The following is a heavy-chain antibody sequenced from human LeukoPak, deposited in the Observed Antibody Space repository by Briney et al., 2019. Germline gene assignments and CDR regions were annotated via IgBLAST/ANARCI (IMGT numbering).Heavy chain of an antibody. Sequence: PSETLSLTCGAPGDSINYPWTWLRPPPGKGLGWIGGVYNRGTTSHTPSLTGRATISVDRSKNHLSLRLTSVTAADTAIYYCARLSRIAAAGAYDYHSLDVWGQGTTVTVSS. V-gene: IGHV4-59*13. CDR3: ARLSRIAAAGAYDYHSLDV. J-gene: IGHJ6*02. D-gene: IGHD6-13*01. CDR2: VYNRGTT. CDR1: GDSINYP.